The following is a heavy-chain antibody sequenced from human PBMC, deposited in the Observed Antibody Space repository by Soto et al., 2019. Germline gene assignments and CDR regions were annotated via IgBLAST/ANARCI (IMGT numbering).Heavy chain of an antibody. CDR1: GGTFSSYT. Sequence: QVQLVQSGAEVKKPGSSVKVSCKASGGTFSSYTISWVRQAPGQGLEWMGRIIPILGIANYAQKFQGRVTSTADKSTSTAYMELSSLRSEDTAVYYCAREPSHYYDITDYFDYWGQGTLVTVSS. D-gene: IGHD3-22*01. V-gene: IGHV1-69*08. J-gene: IGHJ4*02. CDR2: IIPILGIA. CDR3: AREPSHYYDITDYFDY.